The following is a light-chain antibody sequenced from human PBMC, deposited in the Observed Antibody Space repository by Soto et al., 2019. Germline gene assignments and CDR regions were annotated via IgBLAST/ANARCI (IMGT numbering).Light chain of an antibody. V-gene: IGKV1-9*01. CDR2: AAS. CDR1: QDISDY. Sequence: DIQLTQSPSFLSASLGDRVTITCRASQDISDYLAWYQQRPGKAPKLLIYAASTLQSGVPSRFSGSGSGTEFTLTISSLQPDDFATYYCQQYNSYSWTFGRGTKVDI. CDR3: QQYNSYSWT. J-gene: IGKJ1*01.